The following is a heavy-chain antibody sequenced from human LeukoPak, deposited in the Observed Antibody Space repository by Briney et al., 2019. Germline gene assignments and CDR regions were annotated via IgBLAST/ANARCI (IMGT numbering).Heavy chain of an antibody. D-gene: IGHD3-3*01. CDR2: ISNSGGST. V-gene: IGHV3-23*01. CDR1: GFTFSSYA. J-gene: IGHJ4*02. Sequence: GGSLRLSCAASGFTFSSYAMSWVRQAPGKGLEWVSAISNSGGSTYYADSVKGRFTISRDNSKNTLYLQMNSLRAEDTAVYYCAKDLRYSDLWSGFTDYWGQGTLVTVSS. CDR3: AKDLRYSDLWSGFTDY.